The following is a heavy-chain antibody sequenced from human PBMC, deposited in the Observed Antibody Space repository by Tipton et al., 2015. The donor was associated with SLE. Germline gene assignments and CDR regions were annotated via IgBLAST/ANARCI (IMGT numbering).Heavy chain of an antibody. J-gene: IGHJ6*02. CDR2: INHSGVP. Sequence: TLSLTCSVYGGSFSDYYWSWIRQSPGKGLEWFGEINHSGVPNYNSFFLSRLTISVDTSKSQFSLKLTSVTAADTAVYYCARDSPFRAGLDVWGQGTTVTVSS. CDR1: GGSFSDYY. V-gene: IGHV4-34*10. CDR3: ARDSPFRAGLDV.